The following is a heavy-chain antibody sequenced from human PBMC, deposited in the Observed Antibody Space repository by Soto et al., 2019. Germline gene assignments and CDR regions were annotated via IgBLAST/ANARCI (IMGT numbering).Heavy chain of an antibody. Sequence: PSETLSLTCTVSGGSISSSSYYWGWIRQPPGKGLEWIGSIYYSGNTYYTPSLKSRVTISVDTSKNQFSLKLSSVTAADTAVYYCARGLVGRYFPIQAFGMDVWGQGTTVTVFS. V-gene: IGHV4-39*01. D-gene: IGHD3-9*01. J-gene: IGHJ6*02. CDR1: GGSISSSSYY. CDR3: ARGLVGRYFPIQAFGMDV. CDR2: IYYSGNT.